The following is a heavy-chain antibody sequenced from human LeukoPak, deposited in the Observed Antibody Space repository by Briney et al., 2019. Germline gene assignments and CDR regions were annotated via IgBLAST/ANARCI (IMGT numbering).Heavy chain of an antibody. CDR3: ARDRGYCSSTSCFPGRYNWFDP. CDR2: ISSSGSTI. J-gene: IGHJ5*02. D-gene: IGHD2-2*01. Sequence: GGSLRLSCAASGFTFRDYYMSWIRQAPGKGLEWVSYISSSGSTIYYADSVKGRFTISRDNAKNSLYLQMNSLRAEDTAVYHCARDRGYCSSTSCFPGRYNWFDPWGQGTLVTVSS. V-gene: IGHV3-11*01. CDR1: GFTFRDYY.